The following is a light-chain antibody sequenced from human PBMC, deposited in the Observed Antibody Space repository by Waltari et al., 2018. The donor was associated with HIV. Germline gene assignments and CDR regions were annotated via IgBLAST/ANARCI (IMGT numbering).Light chain of an antibody. CDR3: QQYYSAPWT. Sequence: DIVMTQSPDSLAVSLGERATINCKSRQSVLYSSTYKNYLAWYQHKPGQPPKLLIYWASTRESGVPDRFSGSGSGTDFTLTISNLQAEDVAVYYCQQYYSAPWTFGQGTKVEI. J-gene: IGKJ1*01. V-gene: IGKV4-1*01. CDR2: WAS. CDR1: QSVLYSSTYKNY.